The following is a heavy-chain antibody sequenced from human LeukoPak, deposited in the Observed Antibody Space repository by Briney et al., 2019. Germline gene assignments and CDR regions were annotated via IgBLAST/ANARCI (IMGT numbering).Heavy chain of an antibody. V-gene: IGHV1-2*02. J-gene: IGHJ5*02. Sequence: ASVKVSCKASGYTFTGYYMHWVRQAPGQGLEWMGWINPSSGGTNYAQKFQGRVTMTRDTSISTAYMELSRLRSDDTAVYYCAREVQIVGATYRKPYNWFDPWGQGTLVTVSS. CDR2: INPSSGGT. CDR3: AREVQIVGATYRKPYNWFDP. CDR1: GYTFTGYY. D-gene: IGHD1-26*01.